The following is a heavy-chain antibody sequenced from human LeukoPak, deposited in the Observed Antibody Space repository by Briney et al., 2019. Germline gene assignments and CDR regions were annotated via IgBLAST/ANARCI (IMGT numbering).Heavy chain of an antibody. Sequence: SETLSLTCTVSGYSISGGYYWGWIRQPPGKGLEWIGTIFQSVSTYYNPSLKSRVTTSVDTSKNQFSLKLSSVTAADTAAYYCARVPGMGVMGYYYYYYMDVWGKGTTVTVSS. D-gene: IGHD3-16*01. CDR1: GYSISGGYY. V-gene: IGHV4-38-2*02. J-gene: IGHJ6*03. CDR3: ARVPGMGVMGYYYYYYMDV. CDR2: IFQSVST.